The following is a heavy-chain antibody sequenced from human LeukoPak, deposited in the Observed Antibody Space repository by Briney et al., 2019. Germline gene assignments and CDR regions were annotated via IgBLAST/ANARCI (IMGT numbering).Heavy chain of an antibody. V-gene: IGHV4-59*01. CDR1: GGSISSYY. J-gene: IGHJ4*02. D-gene: IGHD1-1*01. CDR2: IYYSGST. Sequence: SETLSLTCTVSGGSISSYYWSWIRQPPAKGLEWIGYIYYSGSTNYNPSLKSRVTISVDTSKNQFSLKLSSVTAADTAVYYCARHLNYYFDYWGQGTLVTVSS. CDR3: ARHLNYYFDY.